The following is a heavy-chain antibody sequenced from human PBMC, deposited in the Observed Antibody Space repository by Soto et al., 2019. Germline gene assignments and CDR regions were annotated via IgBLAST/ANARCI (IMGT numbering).Heavy chain of an antibody. CDR1: GYTFTGYY. Sequence: GASVKVSCKASGYTFTGYYMHWVRRAPGQGLEWMGWINPNSGGTNYAQKFQGWVTMTRDTSISTAYMELSRLRSDDTAVYYCAREGTGYSGYDLRDYYYYMDVWGKGTSVTVSS. J-gene: IGHJ6*03. CDR2: INPNSGGT. D-gene: IGHD5-12*01. CDR3: AREGTGYSGYDLRDYYYYMDV. V-gene: IGHV1-2*04.